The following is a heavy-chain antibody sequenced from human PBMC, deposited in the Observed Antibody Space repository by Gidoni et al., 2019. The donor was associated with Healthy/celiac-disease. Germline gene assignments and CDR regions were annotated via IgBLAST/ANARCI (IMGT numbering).Heavy chain of an antibody. Sequence: EVQLVESGGGLVQPWGSLRLSCSASGFTFSPYWMSWVRQAPGKGLEWVANIKQDGSEKYYVDSVKGRFTSSRDNAKNSLYLQMNSLRAEDTAVYYCARVPEEMATISWYFDLWGRGTLVTVSS. CDR3: ARVPEEMATISWYFDL. CDR2: IKQDGSEK. D-gene: IGHD5-12*01. J-gene: IGHJ2*01. CDR1: GFTFSPYW. V-gene: IGHV3-7*01.